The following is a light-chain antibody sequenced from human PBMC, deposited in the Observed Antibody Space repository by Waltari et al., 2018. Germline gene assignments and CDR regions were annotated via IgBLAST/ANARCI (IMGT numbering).Light chain of an antibody. CDR2: QGN. Sequence: QSAPTQPPSVSGSPGQSNIFTRTGANNDLGSYTLVSWYQQHPGNAPKGIIFQGNKRPAVVSNRFSGSKSGNTASLTVSGLHPGDEADYYCCSYAGTPRVVFGGGTKLTVL. CDR3: CSYAGTPRVV. V-gene: IGLV2-23*01. J-gene: IGLJ2*01. CDR1: NNDLGSYTL.